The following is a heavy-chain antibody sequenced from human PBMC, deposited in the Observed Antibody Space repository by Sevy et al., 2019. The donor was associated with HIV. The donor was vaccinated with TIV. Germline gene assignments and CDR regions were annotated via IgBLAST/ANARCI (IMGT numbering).Heavy chain of an antibody. J-gene: IGHJ6*02. CDR2: INPNSGGT. Sequence: ASVKVSCKASGYTFTGYYMHWVRQAPGQGLEWMGRINPNSGGTNYAQKFQGRVTMTRDTSISTAYMELSRLRSDDTAVYYCARRQAATRYYYYGMDVWGQGTTVNVSS. CDR1: GYTFTGYY. D-gene: IGHD2-15*01. CDR3: ARRQAATRYYYYGMDV. V-gene: IGHV1-2*06.